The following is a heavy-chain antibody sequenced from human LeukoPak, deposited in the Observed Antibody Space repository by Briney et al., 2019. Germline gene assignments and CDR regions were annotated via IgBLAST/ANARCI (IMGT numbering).Heavy chain of an antibody. V-gene: IGHV3-48*01. Sequence: GGSLRLSCAASGFTFSSYSMNWVRQAPGKGLEWVSYISSSSSTIYYADSVKGRFTISRDNAKNSLYLQMNSLRAEDTAVYYCARAPHYSNYGPYYYGMDVWGQGTTVTVSS. J-gene: IGHJ6*02. CDR1: GFTFSSYS. CDR3: ARAPHYSNYGPYYYGMDV. CDR2: ISSSSSTI. D-gene: IGHD4-11*01.